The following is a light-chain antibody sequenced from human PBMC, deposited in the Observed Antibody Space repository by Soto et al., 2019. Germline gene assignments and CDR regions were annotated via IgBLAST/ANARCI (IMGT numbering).Light chain of an antibody. CDR1: QSVSSSY. J-gene: IGKJ3*01. V-gene: IGKV3D-7*01. Sequence: PGERVTLSCRASQSVSSSYLTWYQQKPGQAPRLLIYGASTRATSIPASFSGSGSGTDFTLTISSLQPEDFAVYYCQQDYTRVTFGPGTKVDIK. CDR2: GAS. CDR3: QQDYTRVT.